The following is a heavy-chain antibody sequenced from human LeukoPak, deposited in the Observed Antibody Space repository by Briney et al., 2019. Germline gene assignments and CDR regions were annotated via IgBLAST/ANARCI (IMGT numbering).Heavy chain of an antibody. CDR1: GYTFTSYD. CDR2: MNPNSGNT. V-gene: IGHV1-8*01. CDR3: ARVGYSSSWANWFDP. Sequence: ASVKVSCKASGYTFTSYDINWVRQATGQGLEWMGWMNPNSGNTGYAQKFQGRVTMTRNTSISTAYMELGSLRSEDTAVYYCARVGYSSSWANWFDPWGQGTLVTVSS. J-gene: IGHJ5*02. D-gene: IGHD6-13*01.